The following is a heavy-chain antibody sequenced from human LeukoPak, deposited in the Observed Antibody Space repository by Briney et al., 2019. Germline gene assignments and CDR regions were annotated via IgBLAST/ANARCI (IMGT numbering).Heavy chain of an antibody. Sequence: SETLPLTCTVSGGSISSYYWSWIRQPPGKGLEWIGYIYYSGSTNYNPSLKSRVTISVDTSKNQFSLKLSSVTAADTAVYYCARTACSNSYNWFDPWGQGTLVTVSS. D-gene: IGHD4-11*01. V-gene: IGHV4-59*01. CDR2: IYYSGST. CDR1: GGSISSYY. CDR3: ARTACSNSYNWFDP. J-gene: IGHJ5*02.